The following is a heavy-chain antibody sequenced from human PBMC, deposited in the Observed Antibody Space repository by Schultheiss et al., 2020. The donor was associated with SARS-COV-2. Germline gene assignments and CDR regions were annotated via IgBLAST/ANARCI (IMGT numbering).Heavy chain of an antibody. CDR3: AKGYCSSTSCYHPFDY. CDR1: GFTFSSYG. J-gene: IGHJ4*02. V-gene: IGHV3-30*18. CDR2: ISYDGSNK. D-gene: IGHD2-2*01. Sequence: GGSLRLSCAASGFTFSSYGMHWVRQAPGKGLEWVAVISYDGSNKYYADSVKGRFTISRDNSKNTLYLQMNSLRAEDTAVYYCAKGYCSSTSCYHPFDYWGQGTLVTVSS.